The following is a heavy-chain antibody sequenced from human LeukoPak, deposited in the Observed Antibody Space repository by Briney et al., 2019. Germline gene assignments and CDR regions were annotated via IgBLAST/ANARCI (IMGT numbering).Heavy chain of an antibody. CDR1: GGSISSYY. J-gene: IGHJ4*02. CDR2: IYYSGST. Sequence: PSETLSLTCTVSGGSISSYYWSWIRQPPGKGLEWIGYIYYSGSTNYNPSLKSRVTISVDKSKNQFPLKLCSVMAADTAVYYCARHQGGSSWYYFDYWGQGTLVTVSS. V-gene: IGHV4-59*08. D-gene: IGHD6-13*01. CDR3: ARHQGGSSWYYFDY.